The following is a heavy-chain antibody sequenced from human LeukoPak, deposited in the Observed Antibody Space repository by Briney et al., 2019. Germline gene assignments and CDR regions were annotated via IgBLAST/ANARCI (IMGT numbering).Heavy chain of an antibody. CDR3: ARLGYSSSWYRTWIDY. CDR1: GGSFSGYY. J-gene: IGHJ4*02. V-gene: IGHV4-34*01. D-gene: IGHD6-13*01. Sequence: PSETLSLTCAVYGGSFSGYYWSWIRQPPGKGLEWIGEINHSGSTNYNPSLKSRVTISVDTSKNQFSLKLSSVTAADTAVYYCARLGYSSSWYRTWIDYWGQGTLVTVSS. CDR2: INHSGST.